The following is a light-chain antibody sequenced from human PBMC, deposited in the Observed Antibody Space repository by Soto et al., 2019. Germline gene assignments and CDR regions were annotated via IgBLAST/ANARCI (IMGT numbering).Light chain of an antibody. CDR3: QHYNSYSEA. Sequence: EIVLTQSPGTLSLSPGEGATLSCRASQSVGGTFLAWYQQKGGQAPRLLIHGASNRATGIPDRFSGSGSGTDFTLTISRLEPEDFAVYYCQHYNSYSEAFGQGTKVELK. J-gene: IGKJ1*01. CDR1: QSVGGTF. CDR2: GAS. V-gene: IGKV3-20*01.